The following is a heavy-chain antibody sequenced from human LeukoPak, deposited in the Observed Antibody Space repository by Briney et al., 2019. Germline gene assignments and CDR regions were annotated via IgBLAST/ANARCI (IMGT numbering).Heavy chain of an antibody. D-gene: IGHD6-13*01. V-gene: IGHV3-11*06. Sequence: GGSLRLSCAASGFTFSDYYMSWIRQAPGKGLEWVSYISSSSYTNYADSVKGRFTISRDNAKNSLYLQMNSLRAEDTAVYYCARTVGYSSSWYGDYWGQGTLVTVSS. CDR3: ARTVGYSSSWYGDY. CDR2: ISSSSYT. CDR1: GFTFSDYY. J-gene: IGHJ4*02.